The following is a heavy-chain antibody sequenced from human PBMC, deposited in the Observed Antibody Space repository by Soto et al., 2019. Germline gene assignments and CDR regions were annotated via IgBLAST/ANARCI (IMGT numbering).Heavy chain of an antibody. D-gene: IGHD3-22*01. V-gene: IGHV3-23*01. CDR3: ARDGFYDSSASYNYFEY. CDR1: GFSFSSYA. CDR2: IRGSGTRT. Sequence: RLSCAASGFSFSSYAMSWVRQAPAKGLEWVSVIRGSGTRTYYADSVKGRFTISRDNSKNTLYLQMNGLRADDTAVYYCARDGFYDSSASYNYFEYWGQGTLVTVSS. J-gene: IGHJ4*02.